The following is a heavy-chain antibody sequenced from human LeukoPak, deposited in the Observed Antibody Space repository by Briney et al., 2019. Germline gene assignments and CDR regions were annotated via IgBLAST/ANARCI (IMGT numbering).Heavy chain of an antibody. CDR1: GGSISSGNHW. CDR2: IYYSGST. CDR3: ARGHEVAFDI. J-gene: IGHJ3*02. Sequence: PSQTLSLTCTVSGGSISSGNHWWSWIRQHPGKGLEWIGYIYYSGSTYYNPSLKSRVTISVDTSKNQFSLKLSSVTAADTAVYYCARGHEVAFDIWGQGTMVTVSS. V-gene: IGHV4-31*03.